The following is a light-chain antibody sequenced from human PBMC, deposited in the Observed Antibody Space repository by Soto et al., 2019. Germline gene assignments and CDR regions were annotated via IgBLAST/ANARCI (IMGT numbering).Light chain of an antibody. CDR2: GNS. CDR3: QSYASSLSGWV. V-gene: IGLV1-40*01. Sequence: QSVLTQPPSVSGAPGQRVTISCTGSRSNIGAGYDVHWYQQLPGTAPKLLIYGNSNRPSGVPDRFSGSKSGTSASLAITGLQAEDEADYYCQSYASSLSGWVFGGGTQLTVL. CDR1: RSNIGAGYD. J-gene: IGLJ3*02.